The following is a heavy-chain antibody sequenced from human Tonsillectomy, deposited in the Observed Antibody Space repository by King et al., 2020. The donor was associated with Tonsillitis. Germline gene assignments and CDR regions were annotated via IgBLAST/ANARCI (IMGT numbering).Heavy chain of an antibody. V-gene: IGHV3-21*01. J-gene: IGHJ4*02. CDR2: ISSSSSYI. CDR1: GFTFSSYS. Sequence: VQLVESGGGLVKPGGSLRLSCAASGFTFSSYSMNWVRQAPGKGLEWVSSISSSSSYIYYADSVKGRFTISRDNAKNSLYLQMNSLRAEDTAVYYCAGVTVVTPVDYFDYWGQGPLVTVSS. CDR3: AGVTVVTPVDYFDY. D-gene: IGHD4-23*01.